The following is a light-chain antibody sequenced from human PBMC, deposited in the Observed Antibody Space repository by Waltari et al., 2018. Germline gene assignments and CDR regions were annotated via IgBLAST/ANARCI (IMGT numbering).Light chain of an antibody. CDR2: EVS. Sequence: QSALTQPASVSGSPGQSITIACTGTSNDVGGYNLVSWYQHHPGKAPKLIIYEVSQRPSGISVRFSASTSGNTASLSISGLQAEDEADYYCSSYAGSSTFVLFGGGTKLTVL. CDR3: SSYAGSSTFVL. J-gene: IGLJ2*01. V-gene: IGLV2-23*02. CDR1: SNDVGGYNL.